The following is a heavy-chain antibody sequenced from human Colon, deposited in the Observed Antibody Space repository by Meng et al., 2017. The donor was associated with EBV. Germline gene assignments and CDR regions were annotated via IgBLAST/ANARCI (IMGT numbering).Heavy chain of an antibody. Sequence: VEVRESGPALVQPSHTLSLPCAVSGASITNHTWWDWLRQPPGKGLEWIGEIPHRGSSAYNPSLKSRVSMSIDKSKNQFSLKLTSVTAADTAVYHCLRESGGSVWGQGTLVTVSS. CDR3: LRESGGSV. J-gene: IGHJ1*01. CDR2: IPHRGSS. D-gene: IGHD3-10*01. CDR1: GASITNHTW. V-gene: IGHV4-4*02.